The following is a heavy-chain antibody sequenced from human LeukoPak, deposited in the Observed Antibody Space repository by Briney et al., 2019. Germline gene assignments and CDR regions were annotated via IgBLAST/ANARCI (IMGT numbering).Heavy chain of an antibody. V-gene: IGHV3-23*01. CDR2: ISDSGGST. CDR3: AKTLWGLTLLSSDY. Sequence: GSLRLSCAASGFTFTSYTMTWVRQAPGKGLEWVSGISDSGGSTHYAGSVKGRFTISRDNSKNTLYLHMNSLRLEDTAVYWCAKTLWGLTLLSSDYWGQGILVTVSS. D-gene: IGHD3-16*01. J-gene: IGHJ4*02. CDR1: GFTFTSYT.